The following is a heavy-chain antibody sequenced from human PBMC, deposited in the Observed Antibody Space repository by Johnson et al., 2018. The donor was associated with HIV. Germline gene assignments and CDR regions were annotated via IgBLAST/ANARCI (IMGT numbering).Heavy chain of an antibody. V-gene: IGHV3-74*01. CDR3: AREWGMITFGGVIPSNAFDI. J-gene: IGHJ3*02. D-gene: IGHD3-16*01. Sequence: VQLVESGGGLVQPGGSLRLSCAASGLIFSRSWMHWVRQAPGKGLVWVSRTNSDGTTTNYAASVKGRFTISRDKAKNTLHMQMNSLRADDTAVYYCAREWGMITFGGVIPSNAFDIWGQGTMVTVSS. CDR2: TNSDGTTT. CDR1: GLIFSRSW.